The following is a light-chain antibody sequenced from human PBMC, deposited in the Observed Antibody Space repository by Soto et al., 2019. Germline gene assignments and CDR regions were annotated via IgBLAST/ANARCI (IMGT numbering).Light chain of an antibody. J-gene: IGLJ3*02. V-gene: IGLV2-14*01. CDR3: SSYSNFRV. CDR1: SRDVGAYDC. CDR2: EVT. Sequence: SALTQPASVSGSLGQSITIPCTGTSRDVGAYDCVSWYQQYPGKAPKLIIYEVTNRPSGVSNRFSGSKSGNTASLTISGLQAEDEADYYCSSYSNFRVFGGGTKLTVL.